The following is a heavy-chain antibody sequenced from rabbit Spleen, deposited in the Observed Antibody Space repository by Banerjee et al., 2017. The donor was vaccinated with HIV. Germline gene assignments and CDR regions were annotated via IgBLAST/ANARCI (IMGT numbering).Heavy chain of an antibody. D-gene: IGHD6-1*01. Sequence: EQAGCGGGKPGAAVTLTCTASGFSFSCDSDMCWVCQAPGQGLGWIACVNAGCGGSSYNAAWAKGRFAICTPWSTTVTMHLTTPAAADTASYFCAREILYAADAGYGDAATCCLDLWGPGTLVTVS. CDR3: AREILYAADAGYGDAATCCLDL. CDR2: VNAGCGGSS. J-gene: IGHJ4*01. V-gene: IGHV1S40*01. CDR1: GFSFSCDSD.